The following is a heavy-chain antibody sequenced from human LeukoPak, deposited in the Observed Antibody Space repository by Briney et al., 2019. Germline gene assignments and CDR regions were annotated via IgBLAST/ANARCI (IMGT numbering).Heavy chain of an antibody. CDR1: GFTFSSYG. CDR2: IRYDGSNK. V-gene: IGHV3-30*02. Sequence: GGSLRLSCAASGFTFSSYGMHWVRQAPGKGLEWVAFIRYDGSNKYYADSVKGRFTISRDNSKNTLYLQMNSLRAEDTAVYYCARPPRDLPSYWGQGTLVTVSS. J-gene: IGHJ4*02. CDR3: ARPPRDLPSY.